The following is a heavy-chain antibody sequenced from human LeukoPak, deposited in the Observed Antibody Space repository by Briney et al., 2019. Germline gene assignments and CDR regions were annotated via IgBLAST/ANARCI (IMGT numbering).Heavy chain of an antibody. V-gene: IGHV1-18*01. CDR1: GYTFTTYG. J-gene: IGHJ3*01. CDR3: ARDFFDV. CDR2: VSGNNGNT. Sequence: ASVKVPCKASGYTFTTYGISWVRQAPGQGLEWMGWVSGNNGNTNYARKLQGRVTMTTDTSTNTAYMELRSLRSDDTAVYYCARDFFDVWGQGTMVTVSS.